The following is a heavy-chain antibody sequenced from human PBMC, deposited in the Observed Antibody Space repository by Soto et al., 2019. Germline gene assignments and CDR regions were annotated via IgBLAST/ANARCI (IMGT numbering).Heavy chain of an antibody. D-gene: IGHD3-10*01. Sequence: QVQLVQSGAEVKKPGASVKVSCKASDYTYTSFGINWVRQAPGQGLEWMGWISAYNGNTNYAQKFQGRVTMTTDTXXNTAYMELRSLRSDDTAIYYCARDLVTMVRGVCDSWGQGTLVTVSS. CDR3: ARDLVTMVRGVCDS. V-gene: IGHV1-18*01. CDR1: DYTYTSFG. J-gene: IGHJ4*02. CDR2: ISAYNGNT.